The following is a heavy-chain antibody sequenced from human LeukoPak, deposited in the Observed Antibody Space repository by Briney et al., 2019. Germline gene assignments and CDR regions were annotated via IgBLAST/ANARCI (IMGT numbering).Heavy chain of an antibody. CDR2: ISGSGGST. Sequence: GGSLRLSCAASGFTFSSYAMHWVRQAPGKGLEWVSAISGSGGSTYYADSVKGRFTISRDNSKNTLYLQMNSLRAEDTAVYYCAKSRPTYDSSGYYYVHGAFDIWGQGTMVTVSS. D-gene: IGHD3-22*01. V-gene: IGHV3-23*01. J-gene: IGHJ3*02. CDR3: AKSRPTYDSSGYYYVHGAFDI. CDR1: GFTFSSYA.